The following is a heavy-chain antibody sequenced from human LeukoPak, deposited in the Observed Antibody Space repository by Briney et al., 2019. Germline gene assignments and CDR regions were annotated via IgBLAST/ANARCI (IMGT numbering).Heavy chain of an antibody. D-gene: IGHD5-24*01. CDR1: GGSISSYY. Sequence: PSETLSLTCTVSGGSISSYYWNWIRQPPGKGLEWIGYVYSSRSTNYNPSLKSRVTISVDTSKNQFSLKLNSVTAADTAVYYCARRMSHLYNFEYWGQGTLVTVSS. J-gene: IGHJ4*02. V-gene: IGHV4-59*08. CDR2: VYSSRST. CDR3: ARRMSHLYNFEY.